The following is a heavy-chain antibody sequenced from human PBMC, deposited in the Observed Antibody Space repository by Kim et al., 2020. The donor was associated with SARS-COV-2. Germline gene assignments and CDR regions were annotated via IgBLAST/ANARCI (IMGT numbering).Heavy chain of an antibody. CDR3: ASLAAAGPGKDYYYYGMDV. J-gene: IGHJ6*02. CDR1: GFTFSSYE. D-gene: IGHD6-13*01. V-gene: IGHV3-48*03. Sequence: GGSLRLSCAASGFTFSSYEMNWVRQAPGKGLEWVSYISSSGSTIYYADSVKGRFTISRDNAKNSLYLQMNSLRAEDTAVYYCASLAAAGPGKDYYYYGMDVWGQGATVTVSS. CDR2: ISSSGSTI.